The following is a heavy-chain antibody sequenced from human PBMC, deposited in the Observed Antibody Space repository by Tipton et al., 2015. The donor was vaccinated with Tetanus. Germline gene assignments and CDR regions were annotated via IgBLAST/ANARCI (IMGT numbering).Heavy chain of an antibody. CDR1: GDSISRGGYF. V-gene: IGHV4-31*03. D-gene: IGHD6-6*01. CDR3: ARDQGGGRVVRLNWLDP. J-gene: IGHJ5*02. Sequence: TLSLTCTVSGDSISRGGYFWNRIRQRPGKGPEWIGYIYYSGDTYYNPSLRSRVSMSVDTSRNQFSLNLTSVTAADTAVYYCARDQGGGRVVRLNWLDPWGQGTLVTVSS. CDR2: IYYSGDT.